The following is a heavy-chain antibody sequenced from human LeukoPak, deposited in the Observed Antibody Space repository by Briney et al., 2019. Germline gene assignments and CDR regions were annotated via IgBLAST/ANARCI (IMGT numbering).Heavy chain of an antibody. CDR2: IYTSGST. CDR1: GGSISSGSYY. Sequence: SETLSLTCTVSGGSISSGSYYWSWIRQPAGMGLEWIGRIYTSGSTNYNPSLKSRVTISVDTSKNQFSLKLSSVTAADTAVYYCAREKGSSGRIDYWGQGTLVTVSS. D-gene: IGHD6-19*01. CDR3: AREKGSSGRIDY. J-gene: IGHJ4*02. V-gene: IGHV4-61*02.